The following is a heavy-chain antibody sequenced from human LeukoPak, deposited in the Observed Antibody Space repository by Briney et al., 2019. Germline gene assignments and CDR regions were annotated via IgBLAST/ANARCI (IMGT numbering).Heavy chain of an antibody. CDR2: INPNSGGT. D-gene: IGHD4-17*01. J-gene: IGHJ4*02. Sequence: APVKVSCKDSVYTFIGYYMHWVRQAPGQGLEWMGSINPNSGGTNYAQKFQGRVTMTRDTSISTAYMELSRLTSDDTAVYYCARLMTTALDYWGQGTLVTVSS. CDR1: VYTFIGYY. CDR3: ARLMTTALDY. V-gene: IGHV1-2*02.